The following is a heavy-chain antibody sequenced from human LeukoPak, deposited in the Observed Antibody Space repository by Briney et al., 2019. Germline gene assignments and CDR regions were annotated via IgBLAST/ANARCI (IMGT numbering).Heavy chain of an antibody. CDR2: ISAYNGNT. CDR3: ARRSSTSVYYGMDV. J-gene: IGHJ6*02. D-gene: IGHD2-2*01. Sequence: ASVKVSCKASGYTFTSYGISWVRQAPGQGLEWMGWISAYNGNTNYAQKLQGRVTVTTDTSTSTAYMELRSLRSDDTAVYYCARRSSTSVYYGMDVWGQGTTVTVSS. V-gene: IGHV1-18*01. CDR1: GYTFTSYG.